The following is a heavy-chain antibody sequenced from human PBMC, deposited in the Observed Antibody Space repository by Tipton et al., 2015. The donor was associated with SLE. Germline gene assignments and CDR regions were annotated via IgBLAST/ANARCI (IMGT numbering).Heavy chain of an antibody. Sequence: QLVQSGAEVKKPGESLKISCKGFGYSFNTYWIAWVRQMPGKGLEWVGIIYPDDSDTRYSPSFQGQVTISADKSIDTAYLQWSSLKASDTAMYYCARLPTMVRGVSDYWGQGTLVTVSS. CDR3: ARLPTMVRGVSDY. D-gene: IGHD3-10*01. J-gene: IGHJ4*02. CDR2: IYPDDSDT. V-gene: IGHV5-51*01. CDR1: GYSFNTYW.